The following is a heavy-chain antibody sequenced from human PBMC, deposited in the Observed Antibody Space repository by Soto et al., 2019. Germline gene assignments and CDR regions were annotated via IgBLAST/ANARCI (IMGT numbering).Heavy chain of an antibody. J-gene: IGHJ6*03. CDR1: GGSFSGYY. CDR3: ARGRVVRMDVRRSGHCSSTSCYAGTMRYYMDV. V-gene: IGHV4-34*01. D-gene: IGHD2-2*01. CDR2: INHSGST. Sequence: SETLSLTCAVYGGSFSGYYWSWIRQPPGKGLEWIGEINHSGSTNYNPSLKSRVTISVDTSKNQFSLKLSSVTAADTAVYYCARGRVVRMDVRRSGHCSSTSCYAGTMRYYMDVWGKGSTVTVSS.